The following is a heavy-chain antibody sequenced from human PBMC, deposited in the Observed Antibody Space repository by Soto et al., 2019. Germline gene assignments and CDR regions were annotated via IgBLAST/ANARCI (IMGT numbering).Heavy chain of an antibody. CDR2: ISGSGGST. D-gene: IGHD3-3*01. Sequence: EVQLLESGGGLVQPGGSLRLSCAASGFTFSSYAMSWVRQAPGKGLEWVSAISGSGGSTYYADSVKGRFTISRDNSKNTLYLQMNSLRAEDTAVYYCAKVGRFLFGGIYYYGMDVWGQGTTVTVSS. CDR3: AKVGRFLFGGIYYYGMDV. J-gene: IGHJ6*02. CDR1: GFTFSSYA. V-gene: IGHV3-23*01.